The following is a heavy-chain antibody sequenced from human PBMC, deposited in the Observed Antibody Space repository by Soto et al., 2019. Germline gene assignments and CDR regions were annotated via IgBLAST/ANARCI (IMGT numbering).Heavy chain of an antibody. Sequence: SETLSLTCAVYGGSFSGYYWSWIRQPPGKGLEWIGEINHSGSTNYNPSLKSRVTISVDTSKNQFSLKLSSVTAADTAVYYCARGGRQLAIHIYYMDVWGKGTTVTVSS. CDR2: INHSGST. CDR3: ARGGRQLAIHIYYMDV. D-gene: IGHD6-6*01. V-gene: IGHV4-34*01. J-gene: IGHJ6*03. CDR1: GGSFSGYY.